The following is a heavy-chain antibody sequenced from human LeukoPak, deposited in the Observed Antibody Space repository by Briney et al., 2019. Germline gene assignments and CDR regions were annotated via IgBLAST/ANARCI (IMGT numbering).Heavy chain of an antibody. V-gene: IGHV5-51*01. CDR1: GYSFTNDW. D-gene: IGHD6-6*01. Sequence: GESLKISCKGSGYSFTNDWIGWVRQMPGKGLEWMGIIYPGDSNTRYSPSFQGQATITADKSISTAYLQWSSLKASDTAKYYCARHTKYSTSSRVFDYWGQGTLVTVSS. CDR2: IYPGDSNT. CDR3: ARHTKYSTSSRVFDY. J-gene: IGHJ4*02.